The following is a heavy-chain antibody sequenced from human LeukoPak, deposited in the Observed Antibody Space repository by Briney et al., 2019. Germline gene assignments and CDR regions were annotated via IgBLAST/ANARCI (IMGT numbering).Heavy chain of an antibody. J-gene: IGHJ4*02. CDR1: GGSFSGYY. CDR2: INHSGST. D-gene: IGHD4-23*01. Sequence: SETLSLTCAVYGGSFSGYYWSWIRQPPGKGLEWIGEINHSGSTNYNPSLKSRVTISVDTSKNQFSLKLSSVTAADTAVYYCARTLRWKFDYGGQGTLVTVSS. CDR3: ARTLRWKFDY. V-gene: IGHV4-34*01.